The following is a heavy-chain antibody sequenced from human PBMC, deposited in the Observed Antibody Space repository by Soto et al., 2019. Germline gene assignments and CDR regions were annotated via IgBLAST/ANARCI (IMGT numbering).Heavy chain of an antibody. CDR2: IKQDGSEK. CDR1: GFTFSSYW. V-gene: IGHV3-7*04. J-gene: IGHJ6*02. D-gene: IGHD6-19*01. Sequence: GGSLRLSCAASGFTFSSYWMSWVRQAPGKGLEWVANIKQDGSEKYYVDSVKGRFTISRDNAKNSLYLQMNSLRAEDTAVYYCAREGSSGWYTGYYGMGVWGQGTTVTVSS. CDR3: AREGSSGWYTGYYGMGV.